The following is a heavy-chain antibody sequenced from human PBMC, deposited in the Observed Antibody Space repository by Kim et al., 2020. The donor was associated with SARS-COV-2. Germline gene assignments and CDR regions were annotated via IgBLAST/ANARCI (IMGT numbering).Heavy chain of an antibody. V-gene: IGHV4-30-2*01. CDR2: IYHSGST. CDR1: GGSISSGGYS. D-gene: IGHD3-22*01. Sequence: SETLSLTCAVSGGSISSGGYSWSWIRQPPGKGLEWIGYIYHSGSTYYNPSLKSRVTISVDRSKNQFSLKLSSVTAADTAVYYCASCVYDSSGYYFDYWGQGTLVTVSS. CDR3: ASCVYDSSGYYFDY. J-gene: IGHJ4*02.